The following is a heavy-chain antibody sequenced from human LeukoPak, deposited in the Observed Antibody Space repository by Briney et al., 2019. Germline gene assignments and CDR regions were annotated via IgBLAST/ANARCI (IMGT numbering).Heavy chain of an antibody. D-gene: IGHD2-21*01. CDR3: ARDPLWWDPQDDAFDI. V-gene: IGHV4-4*02. CDR1: GGSISSSKW. Sequence: PSETLSLTCAVSGGSISSSKWWSWVRQPPGKGLEWIGEINHSGSTNYNPSLKSRVTISVDTSKNQFSLKLSSVTAADTAVYYCARDPLWWDPQDDAFDIWGQGTMVTVSS. J-gene: IGHJ3*02. CDR2: INHSGST.